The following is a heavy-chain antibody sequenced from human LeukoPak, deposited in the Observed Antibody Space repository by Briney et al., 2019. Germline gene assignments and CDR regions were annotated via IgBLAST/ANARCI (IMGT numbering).Heavy chain of an antibody. V-gene: IGHV3-30-3*01. J-gene: IGHJ5*02. Sequence: AGGSLRLSCAASGFTFSSYAMHWVRQAPGKGLEWVAVISYDGSNKYYADSVKGRFTISRDNSKNTLYLQMNSLRAEDTAVYYCARGDWFDPWGQGTLVTASS. CDR2: ISYDGSNK. CDR3: ARGDWFDP. CDR1: GFTFSSYA.